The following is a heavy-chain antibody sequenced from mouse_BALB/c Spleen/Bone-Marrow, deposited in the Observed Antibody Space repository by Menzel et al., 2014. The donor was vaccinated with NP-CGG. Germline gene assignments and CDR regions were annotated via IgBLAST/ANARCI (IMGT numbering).Heavy chain of an antibody. V-gene: IGHV3-8*02. CDR2: ISYSGIT. Sequence: VQLKQSGPSLVKPSQTLSLTCSVTGDSITTDYWNWIRKFPGDKLEYLGYISYSGITYYNPSLKSRISITRDTSKNQYYLQLNSVTTEDTATYYCARTXXXXXXXXKXWGQGTLVTXSA. J-gene: IGHJ3*01. CDR3: ARTXXXXXXXXKX. CDR1: GDSITTDY.